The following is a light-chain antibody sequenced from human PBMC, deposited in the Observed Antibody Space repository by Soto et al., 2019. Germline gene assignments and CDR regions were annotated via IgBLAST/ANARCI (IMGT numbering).Light chain of an antibody. Sequence: DIQMTQSPSTLSASVGDRITITCRASQSISTWLAWYQQRPGMPPKLLIYGASTLQSGVPSRFSGSGSGTEFSCTISGLQPDDFATYYCQQYNGDSRTFGQGTKVEIK. CDR2: GAS. V-gene: IGKV1-5*03. J-gene: IGKJ1*01. CDR1: QSISTW. CDR3: QQYNGDSRT.